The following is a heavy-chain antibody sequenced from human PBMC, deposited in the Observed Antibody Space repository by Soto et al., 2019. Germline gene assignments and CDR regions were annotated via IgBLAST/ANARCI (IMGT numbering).Heavy chain of an antibody. CDR3: TATESYGGAFDI. CDR1: GFTFSNAW. Sequence: GGSLRLSCAASGFTFSNAWMSWVRQAPGKGLEWVGRIKSKTDGGTTDYAAPVKGRFTISRDDSKNTLYLQMNSLKTEDTAVYYCTATESYGGAFDIWGQGTMVTVSS. J-gene: IGHJ3*02. D-gene: IGHD4-17*01. CDR2: IKSKTDGGTT. V-gene: IGHV3-15*01.